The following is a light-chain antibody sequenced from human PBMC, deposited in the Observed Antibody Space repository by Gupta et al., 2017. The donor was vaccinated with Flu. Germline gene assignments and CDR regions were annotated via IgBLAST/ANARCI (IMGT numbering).Light chain of an antibody. CDR3: HQYGSSPGT. CDR2: GAS. Sequence: PGERATLSCRASQTINSNYLAWYQLKPGQAPRLLIYGASGRATGIPDRFTGSGSGADFTLTSSRVEPDDLALYYCHQYGSSPGTFGQGTKVEIK. J-gene: IGKJ1*01. CDR1: QTINSNY. V-gene: IGKV3-20*01.